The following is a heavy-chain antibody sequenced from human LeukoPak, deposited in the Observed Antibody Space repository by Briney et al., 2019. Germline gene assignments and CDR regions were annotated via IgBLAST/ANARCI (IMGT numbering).Heavy chain of an antibody. CDR1: GFTFSNYV. CDR2: ISVSGGTT. D-gene: IGHD1-1*01. V-gene: IGHV3-23*01. CDR3: AKKVEGIYAYDI. J-gene: IGHJ3*02. Sequence: GGPLRLSCAASGFTFSNYVMSWVRQAPGKGLEWISAISVSGGTTYYADSVKGRFNISRGNSKNTLYLQMNSLRAEDTAVYYCAKKVEGIYAYDICGQGTLVTVSS.